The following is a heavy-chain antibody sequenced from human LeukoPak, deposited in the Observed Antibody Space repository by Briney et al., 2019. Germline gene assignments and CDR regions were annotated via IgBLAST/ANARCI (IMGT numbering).Heavy chain of an antibody. Sequence: PGGSLRLSCAASGLTFSNYGMAWVRQAPGKGLEWVSVIYAGGSTYYADSVKGRFTISRDNSKNTLYLQMNSLRAEDTAVYYCASTQRGDYFDYWGQGTLVTVSS. CDR2: IYAGGST. CDR3: ASTQRGDYFDY. J-gene: IGHJ4*02. V-gene: IGHV3-66*01. D-gene: IGHD2-15*01. CDR1: GLTFSNYG.